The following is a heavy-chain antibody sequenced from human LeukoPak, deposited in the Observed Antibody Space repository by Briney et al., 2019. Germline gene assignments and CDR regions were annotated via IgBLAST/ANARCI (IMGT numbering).Heavy chain of an antibody. V-gene: IGHV3-7*03. CDR3: AKDCNGGNCYIDY. CDR1: RFTFSNYW. CDR2: INQDGSEK. J-gene: IGHJ4*02. D-gene: IGHD2-15*01. Sequence: GGSLRLSCAASRFTFSNYWMNWFRQAPGKGLEWVANINQDGSEKNYVDSVKGRFTISSDNSKNTLYLQMNSLRAEDTAIYYCAKDCNGGNCYIDYWGQGTLVTVAS.